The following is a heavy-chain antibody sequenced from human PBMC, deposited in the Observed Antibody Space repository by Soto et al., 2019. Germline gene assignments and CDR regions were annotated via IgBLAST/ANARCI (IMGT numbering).Heavy chain of an antibody. CDR2: IYYSGST. CDR3: ARPTFYGDYDWGWFDP. J-gene: IGHJ5*02. V-gene: IGHV4-59*08. CDR1: GGSISSYY. Sequence: SETLSLTCTVSGGSISSYYWSWIRQPPGKGLEWIGYIYYSGSTNYNPSLKSRVTISVDTSKNQFSLKLSSVTAADTAVYYCARPTFYGDYDWGWFDPWGQGTLVTVSS. D-gene: IGHD4-17*01.